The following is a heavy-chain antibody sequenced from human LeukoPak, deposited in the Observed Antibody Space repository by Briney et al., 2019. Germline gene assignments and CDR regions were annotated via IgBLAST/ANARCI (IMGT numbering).Heavy chain of an antibody. CDR3: ATFLNSGSSMSGVYFDY. D-gene: IGHD1-26*01. J-gene: IGHJ4*02. Sequence: GASVTVSCKVSGNALTELSMHWVRQAPGKGLEWMGGFDPEDGETIYAQKFQGRVTMTEDTSTDTAYMELSSLRSEDTAVYYCATFLNSGSSMSGVYFDYWGQGTLVTVSS. CDR2: FDPEDGET. CDR1: GNALTELS. V-gene: IGHV1-24*01.